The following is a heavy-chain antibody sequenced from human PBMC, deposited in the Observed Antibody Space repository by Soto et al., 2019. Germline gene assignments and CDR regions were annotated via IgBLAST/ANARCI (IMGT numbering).Heavy chain of an antibody. Sequence: QPGGSLRLSCAASGFTFSSYAMHWVRQAPGKGLEWVAVISYDGSNKYYADSVKGRFTISRDNSKNTLYLQMNSLRAEDTAVYYCARGLGSPPFWSPEKDYYYGMDVWGQGTTVTVSS. V-gene: IGHV3-30-3*01. CDR3: ARGLGSPPFWSPEKDYYYGMDV. CDR2: ISYDGSNK. CDR1: GFTFSSYA. J-gene: IGHJ6*02. D-gene: IGHD3-3*01.